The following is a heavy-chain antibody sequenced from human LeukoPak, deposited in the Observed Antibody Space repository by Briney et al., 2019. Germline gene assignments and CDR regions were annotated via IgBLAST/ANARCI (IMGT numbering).Heavy chain of an antibody. V-gene: IGHV4-31*03. CDR2: IYYSGST. CDR1: GGSISSGGYY. D-gene: IGHD3-9*01. Sequence: SQTLSLTCTVSGGSISSGGYYWSWIRQHPGTGLEWIGYIYYSGSTYYNPSLKGRVTISVDTSKNHFSLKLSSVTAADTAVYYCARVHQTGYSIFDIWGQGTMVTVSS. CDR3: ARVHQTGYSIFDI. J-gene: IGHJ3*02.